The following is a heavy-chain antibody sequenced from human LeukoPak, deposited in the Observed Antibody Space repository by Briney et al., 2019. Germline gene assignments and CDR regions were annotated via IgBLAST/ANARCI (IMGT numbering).Heavy chain of an antibody. CDR1: GFTFNTYS. V-gene: IGHV3-21*01. CDR2: ISSDSKYI. J-gene: IGHJ3*02. CDR3: TRDQAYRQDRDAFDI. Sequence: PGGSLRLSCVASGFTFNTYSVDWVRQTPGKGLEWVSSISSDSKYIYAADSLKGRFTTSRDNAKNSLYLQINSLRAEDTAVYYCTRDQAYRQDRDAFDIWGQGTMVTVSS. D-gene: IGHD2-15*01.